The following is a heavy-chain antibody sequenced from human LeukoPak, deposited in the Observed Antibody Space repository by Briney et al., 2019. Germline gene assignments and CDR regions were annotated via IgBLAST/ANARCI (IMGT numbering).Heavy chain of an antibody. CDR1: GLTFSRYA. CDR3: AKDREIGPAKYYFDS. J-gene: IGHJ4*02. D-gene: IGHD2-2*01. Sequence: GGSLRLSCAASGLTFSRYAMHWVRQAPGKGLEWVAVVEDDGRDKHHADSVKGRFSISRDNPKNTLYLQMSGLRVEDTAVYYCAKDREIGPAKYYFDSWGQGTLVTVSS. CDR2: VEDDGRDK. V-gene: IGHV3-30*04.